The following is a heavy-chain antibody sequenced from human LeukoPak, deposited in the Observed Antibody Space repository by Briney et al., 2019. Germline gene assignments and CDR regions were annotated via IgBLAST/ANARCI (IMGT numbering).Heavy chain of an antibody. CDR3: ARDPVPYVENNWFDP. CDR1: GFTFDIYW. V-gene: IGHV3-7*01. D-gene: IGHD2-2*01. Sequence: AGGSLRLSCSASGFTFDIYWMTWVRQAPGKGLEWGANINNDGGEKFYVDSVKGRFPISRDNAHNSLYLHMDSLRADDTAVYYCARDPVPYVENNWFDPWGQGTMVTVSS. J-gene: IGHJ5*02. CDR2: INNDGGEK.